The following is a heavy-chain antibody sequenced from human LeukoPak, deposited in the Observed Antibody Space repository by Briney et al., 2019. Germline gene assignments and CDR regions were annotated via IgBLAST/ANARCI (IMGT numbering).Heavy chain of an antibody. V-gene: IGHV3-7*01. J-gene: IGHJ4*02. Sequence: PAGSLRLSCAASGFTFSNYWMSWVRQAPGKGLEWMANINQDGSEEYSVDSVTGRFTISRDNPKNSLYLQMNNLRGEDTAIYYCARDKEYCSGGSCYFGSSFDFWGPGTLVSVSS. D-gene: IGHD2-15*01. CDR1: GFTFSNYW. CDR3: ARDKEYCSGGSCYFGSSFDF. CDR2: INQDGSEE.